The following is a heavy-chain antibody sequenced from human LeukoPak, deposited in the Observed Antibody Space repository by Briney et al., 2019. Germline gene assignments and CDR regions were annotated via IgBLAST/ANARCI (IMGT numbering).Heavy chain of an antibody. J-gene: IGHJ4*02. Sequence: GGSLRLSCAASGFTFSNYAMSWVRQAPGKGLEWVAVISYDGSNKYYADSVKGRFTISRDNSKNTLYLQMNSLRAEDTAVYYCAKGSSSSWYVFDYWGQGTLVTVSS. CDR3: AKGSSSSWYVFDY. CDR2: ISYDGSNK. CDR1: GFTFSNYA. D-gene: IGHD6-13*01. V-gene: IGHV3-30*18.